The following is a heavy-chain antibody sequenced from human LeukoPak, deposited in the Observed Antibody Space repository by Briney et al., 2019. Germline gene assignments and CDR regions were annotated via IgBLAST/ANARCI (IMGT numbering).Heavy chain of an antibody. CDR2: IYESGST. Sequence: PSETLSLTSTVSGYSISSGYYWGWIRQPPGKGLEWIGSIYESGSTYYNPSLKSRVTISVDTSKNQFTLKLSSVTAADTAVYYCARGYSSSWYQSGGDYWGQGTLVTVSS. V-gene: IGHV4-38-2*02. CDR1: GYSISSGYY. J-gene: IGHJ4*02. D-gene: IGHD6-13*01. CDR3: ARGYSSSWYQSGGDY.